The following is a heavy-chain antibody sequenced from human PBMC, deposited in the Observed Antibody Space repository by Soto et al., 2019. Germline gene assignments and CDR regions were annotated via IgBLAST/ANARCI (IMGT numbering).Heavy chain of an antibody. J-gene: IGHJ6*02. D-gene: IGHD2-15*01. CDR1: GGTFNTHV. CDR2: IIPISGTT. CDR3: ARGYCSGGNCYSGMDV. Sequence: SVKVSCKASGGTFNTHVIIWVRQAPGHGLEWMGGIIPISGTTYYTQKFQGRVTITADEPTSTAFMELSSLKSEDTAVFYCARGYCSGGNCYSGMDVWGQGTMVTVSS. V-gene: IGHV1-69*13.